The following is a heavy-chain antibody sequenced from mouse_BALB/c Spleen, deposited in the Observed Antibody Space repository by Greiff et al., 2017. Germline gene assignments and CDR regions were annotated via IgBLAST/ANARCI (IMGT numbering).Heavy chain of an antibody. D-gene: IGHD1-1*01. CDR1: GYTFTSYW. J-gene: IGHJ2*01. CDR2: IYPGDGDT. V-gene: IGHV1-87*01. Sequence: VQLQQSGAELARPGASVKLSCKASGYTFTSYWMQWVKQRPGQGLEWIGAIYPGDGDTRYTQKFKGKATLTADKSSSTAYMQLSSLASEDSAVYYCARGLSLIYYYGSSYFDYWGQGTTLTVSS. CDR3: ARGLSLIYYYGSSYFDY.